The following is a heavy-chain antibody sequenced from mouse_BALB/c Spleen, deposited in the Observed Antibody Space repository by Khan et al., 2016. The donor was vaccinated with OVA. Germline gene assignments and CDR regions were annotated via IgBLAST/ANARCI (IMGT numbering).Heavy chain of an antibody. V-gene: IGHV1-4*01. CDR2: INPSNGYT. D-gene: IGHD2-14*01. CDR1: GYTFPSYT. CDR3: VRDGAYHRNDGWFAY. J-gene: IGHJ3*01. Sequence: VQLQQSGAELARPGASVKMSCKASGYTFPSYTIHWIKKRPGQGLEWIGYINPSNGYTNYNQKFKDKATLTPAKSSTTAYLQLSSLTSDDSAVYNCVRDGAYHRNDGWFAYWGQGTLVTVSA.